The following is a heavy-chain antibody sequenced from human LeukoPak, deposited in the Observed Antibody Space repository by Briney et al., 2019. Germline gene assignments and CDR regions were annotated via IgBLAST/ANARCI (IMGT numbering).Heavy chain of an antibody. CDR3: ARADIVATGGEYFDY. CDR1: GGSISSSSYY. CDR2: IDYTGNT. Sequence: TSSETLSLTCTVSGGSISSSSYYWGWIRQPPGKGLEWIGSIDYTGNTYYNPSLKSRVTISVDTSKKQFSLKLSSVTAADTAVHYCARADIVATGGEYFDYWGQGTLVTVSS. D-gene: IGHD5-12*01. J-gene: IGHJ4*02. V-gene: IGHV4-39*07.